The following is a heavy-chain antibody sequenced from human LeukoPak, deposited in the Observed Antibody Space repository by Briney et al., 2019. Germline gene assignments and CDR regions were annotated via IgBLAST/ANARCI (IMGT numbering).Heavy chain of an antibody. Sequence: GESLKISCKGSGYSFTSYWIGWVRQMPGKGLEWMGIIYPGDSDTRYSPSFQGQVTISADKSISTAYLQWSSLKASDTAMYYCARLNLLYYYDSSGYRNDAFDIWAQGTMVTVSS. J-gene: IGHJ3*02. CDR3: ARLNLLYYYDSSGYRNDAFDI. D-gene: IGHD3-22*01. CDR1: GYSFTSYW. CDR2: IYPGDSDT. V-gene: IGHV5-51*01.